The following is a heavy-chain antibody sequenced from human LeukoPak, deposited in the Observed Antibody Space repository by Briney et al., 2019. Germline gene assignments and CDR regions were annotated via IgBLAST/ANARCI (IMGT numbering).Heavy chain of an antibody. CDR2: INHSGST. D-gene: IGHD6-13*01. J-gene: IGHJ4*02. CDR1: GGSFSGYY. V-gene: IGHV4-34*01. CDR3: ARLGIAAAGNVY. Sequence: SETLSLTCAVYGGSFSGYYWSWIRQPPGKGLEWIGGINHSGSTNYNPSLKSRVTISVYTSKNQFSLKLSSVTAADTAVYYCARLGIAAAGNVYWGQGTLVTVSS.